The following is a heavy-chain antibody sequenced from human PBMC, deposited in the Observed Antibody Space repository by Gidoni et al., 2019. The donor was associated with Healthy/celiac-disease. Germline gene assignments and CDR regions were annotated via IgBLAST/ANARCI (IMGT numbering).Heavy chain of an antibody. J-gene: IGHJ6*02. CDR1: GFTVSSNY. CDR3: AREGARDEQLVHYYYYYYGMDV. D-gene: IGHD6-6*01. V-gene: IGHV3-66*02. CDR2: IYSGGST. Sequence: EVQLVESGGGLVQPGGSLRLSCAASGFTVSSNYMSWVRQAPGKGLEWVSVIYSGGSTYYADSVKGRFTISRDNSKNTLYLKMNSLRAEDTAVYYCAREGARDEQLVHYYYYYYGMDVWGQGTTVTVSS.